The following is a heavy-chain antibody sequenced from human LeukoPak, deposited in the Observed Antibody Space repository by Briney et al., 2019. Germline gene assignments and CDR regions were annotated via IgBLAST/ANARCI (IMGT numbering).Heavy chain of an antibody. CDR3: ARPVPAAYKVDY. CDR1: GYTFTGYY. CDR2: INPNSGGT. Sequence: ASVKVSCKASGYTFTGYYMHWVRQAPGQGLEWMGWINPNSGGTNYAQKFQGRVTMTRDTSISTAYMELSRLRSDDTAVYYCARPVPAAYKVDYWGQGTLVTVSS. D-gene: IGHD2-2*01. J-gene: IGHJ4*02. V-gene: IGHV1-2*02.